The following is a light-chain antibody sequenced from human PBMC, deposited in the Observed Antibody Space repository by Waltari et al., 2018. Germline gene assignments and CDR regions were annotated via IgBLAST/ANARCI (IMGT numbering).Light chain of an antibody. J-gene: IGLJ2*01. CDR3: SSYTSSSTPGVV. CDR1: SSDVGGYNY. Sequence: QSALTQPASVSGSPGQSITISCTGPSSDVGGYNYVSWYQQHPGKAPKLMIYEVSNRPSGVSNRFSGSKSGNTASLTISGLQAEDEADYYCSSYTSSSTPGVVFGGGTKLTVL. V-gene: IGLV2-14*01. CDR2: EVS.